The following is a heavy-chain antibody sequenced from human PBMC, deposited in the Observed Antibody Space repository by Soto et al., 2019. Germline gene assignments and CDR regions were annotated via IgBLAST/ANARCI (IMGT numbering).Heavy chain of an antibody. CDR2: ISGSGGST. CDR3: AKDWGYGSGSLDAFDI. V-gene: IGHV3-23*01. Sequence: GGSLRLSCAASGFTFSSYAMSWVRQAPGKGLEWVSAISGSGGSTYYADSVKGRFTISRDNSKNTLYLQMNSLRAEDTAVYYCAKDWGYGSGSLDAFDIWGQGTMVTVSS. D-gene: IGHD3-10*01. J-gene: IGHJ3*02. CDR1: GFTFSSYA.